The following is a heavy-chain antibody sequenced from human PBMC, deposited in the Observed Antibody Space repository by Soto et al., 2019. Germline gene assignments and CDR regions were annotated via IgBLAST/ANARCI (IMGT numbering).Heavy chain of an antibody. V-gene: IGHV3-23*01. Sequence: EVHLLDSGGGLVQPGGSLRLSCAASGFTFSNYAMSWVRQAPGKGLEWVSGVGGSGDSTYYEDSVKGRFTISRDNSKDTLYLQMNSLRAEDTAVYYCAKSPLGYCSGGSCYPPHYFDYWGQGTLVTVSS. CDR3: AKSPLGYCSGGSCYPPHYFDY. J-gene: IGHJ4*02. CDR1: GFTFSNYA. CDR2: VGGSGDST. D-gene: IGHD2-15*01.